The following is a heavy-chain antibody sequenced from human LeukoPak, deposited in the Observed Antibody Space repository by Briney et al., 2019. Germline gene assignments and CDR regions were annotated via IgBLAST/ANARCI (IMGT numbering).Heavy chain of an antibody. CDR2: ITSSSSAK. CDR3: TRDQEGSDY. J-gene: IGHJ4*02. Sequence: GGSLRLSCVTSGFTFSTYSMNWVRQAPGKGLEWVSYITSSSSAKYYADSVKGRFTISRDNAENSLYLQMNSLRAEDTAVYYCTRDQEGSDYWGQGTLVTVSS. V-gene: IGHV3-48*01. CDR1: GFTFSTYS.